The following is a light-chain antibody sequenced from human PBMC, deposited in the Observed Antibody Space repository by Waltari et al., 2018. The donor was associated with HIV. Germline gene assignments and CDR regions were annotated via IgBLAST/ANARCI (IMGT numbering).Light chain of an antibody. Sequence: NFVLTQPHSVSESPGKTVIIPCTRSSGSIGSAYVQWYQQRPGSSPSTVIYADYQRPSVVPDRFSCSVDSSAKSASLTISGLRSDDEADYYCQSYDGTNWGFGGGTKLTVL. V-gene: IGLV6-57*01. CDR1: SGSIGSAY. CDR2: ADY. J-gene: IGLJ2*01. CDR3: QSYDGTNWG.